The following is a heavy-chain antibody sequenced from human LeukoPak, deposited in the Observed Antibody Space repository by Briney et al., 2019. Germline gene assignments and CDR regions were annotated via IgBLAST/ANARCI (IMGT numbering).Heavy chain of an antibody. V-gene: IGHV3-23*01. J-gene: IGHJ4*02. CDR3: AKTDSIDYSYYFDC. D-gene: IGHD3-22*01. CDR2: ISGSGGRT. CDR1: GFTFSSHA. Sequence: AGSLRLSCAASGFTFSSHAMSWVRQPPGKGLEWVSPISGSGGRTYYPDSVKGRFTISRDNSKNTLYLQMNSLRAEDTAVYYCAKTDSIDYSYYFDCWGQGTLVTVSS.